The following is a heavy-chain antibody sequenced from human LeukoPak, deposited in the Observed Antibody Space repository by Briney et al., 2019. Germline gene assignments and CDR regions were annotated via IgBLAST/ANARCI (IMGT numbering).Heavy chain of an antibody. D-gene: IGHD4-17*01. CDR3: AKQNFGDYVFDY. CDR2: ISWNSGSI. CDR1: GFTFDDYA. J-gene: IGHJ4*02. Sequence: GRSLGLSCAASGFTFDDYAMHWVRQAPGKGLEWVSGISWNSGSIGYADSVKGRFTISRDNAKNSLYLQMNSLRAEDTALYYCAKQNFGDYVFDYWGQGTLVTVSS. V-gene: IGHV3-9*01.